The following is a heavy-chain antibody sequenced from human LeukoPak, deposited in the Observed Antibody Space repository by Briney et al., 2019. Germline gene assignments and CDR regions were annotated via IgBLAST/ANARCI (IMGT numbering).Heavy chain of an antibody. Sequence: SETLSLTCTVSGGSISSYYWSWIRQPPGKGLEWIGYIYYSGSTNYNPSLKSRVTISVDTSKNQFSLKLTSVAAADTAVYYCARVNSGSHWYFDLWGRGTLVTVSS. D-gene: IGHD3-10*01. CDR1: GGSISSYY. J-gene: IGHJ2*01. CDR3: ARVNSGSHWYFDL. CDR2: IYYSGST. V-gene: IGHV4-59*01.